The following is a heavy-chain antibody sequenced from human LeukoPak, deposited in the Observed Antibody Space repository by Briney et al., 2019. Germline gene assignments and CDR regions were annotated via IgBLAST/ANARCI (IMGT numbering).Heavy chain of an antibody. Sequence: PSETLSLTCTVSGGSISSYYWSRIRQPPGKGLEWIGYIYYSGSTNYNPSLKSRVTISVDTSKNQFSLKLSSVTAADTAVYYCARCSGIAAAGTRADWFDPWGQGTLVTVSS. D-gene: IGHD6-13*01. V-gene: IGHV4-59*01. CDR3: ARCSGIAAAGTRADWFDP. CDR2: IYYSGST. CDR1: GGSISSYY. J-gene: IGHJ5*02.